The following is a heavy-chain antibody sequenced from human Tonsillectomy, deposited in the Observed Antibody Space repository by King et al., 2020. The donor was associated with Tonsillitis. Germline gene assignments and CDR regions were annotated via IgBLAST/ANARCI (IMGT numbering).Heavy chain of an antibody. CDR2: ISWNSGSI. CDR1: GFTFDDYA. J-gene: IGHJ6*02. Sequence: VQLVESGGGLVQPGRSLRLSCAASGFTFDDYAMHWVRHAPGKGLEWVSGISWNSGSIGYADSVKGRFTISRDNAKNSLYLQMNSLRAEDTALYYCAKDRDYDFWSGYSSMDVWGQGTTVTVSS. CDR3: AKDRDYDFWSGYSSMDV. V-gene: IGHV3-9*01. D-gene: IGHD3-3*01.